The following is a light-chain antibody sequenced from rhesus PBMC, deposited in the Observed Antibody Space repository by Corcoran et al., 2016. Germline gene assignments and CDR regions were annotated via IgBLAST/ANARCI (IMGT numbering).Light chain of an antibody. Sequence: DIQMTQSPSSLSASVGDRVTITCRASQTISSFLAWYQQKPGKVPKLLIYGESSLESGVPSRFSGSGSGTEFTLTISSLQPEDFATYYCQQHDSHPWTFGQGTKVEIK. J-gene: IGKJ1*01. V-gene: IGKV1-44*01. CDR1: QTISSF. CDR2: GES. CDR3: QQHDSHPWT.